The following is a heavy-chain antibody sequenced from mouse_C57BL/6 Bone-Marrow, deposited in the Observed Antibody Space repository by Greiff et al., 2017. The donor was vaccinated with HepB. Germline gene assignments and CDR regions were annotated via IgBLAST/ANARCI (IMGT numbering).Heavy chain of an antibody. V-gene: IGHV1-5*01. J-gene: IGHJ2*01. D-gene: IGHD2-3*01. CDR2: IYPGNSDT. CDR1: GYTFTSYW. Sequence: EVKLVESGTVLARPGASVKMSCKTSGYTFTSYWMHWVKQRPGQGLEWIGAIYPGNSDTSYNQKFKGKAKLTAVTSASTAYMELSSLTNEDSAVYYCTRHDGNYEEYFDYWGQGTTLTVSS. CDR3: TRHDGNYEEYFDY.